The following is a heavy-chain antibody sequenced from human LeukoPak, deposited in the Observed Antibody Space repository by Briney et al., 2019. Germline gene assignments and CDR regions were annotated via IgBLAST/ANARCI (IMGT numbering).Heavy chain of an antibody. V-gene: IGHV4-59*12. CDR1: GGSISSYY. J-gene: IGHJ5*02. CDR2: IFYSGST. CDR3: ARSVEYDFWSGRTFDP. Sequence: SETLSLTCTVSGGSISSYYWSWIRQPPGKGLEWIGYIFYSGSTYHNPSLNRRVTISLDTSQNQFSLSLNSVTAADTAVYYCARSVEYDFWSGRTFDPWGQGMLVIVSS. D-gene: IGHD3/OR15-3a*01.